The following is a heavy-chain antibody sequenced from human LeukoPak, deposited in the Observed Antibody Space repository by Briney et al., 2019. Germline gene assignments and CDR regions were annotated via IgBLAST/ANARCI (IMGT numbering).Heavy chain of an antibody. CDR3: ARGSFTYGPGGD. CDR1: GYSFTRDW. J-gene: IGHJ1*01. CDR2: IYPGDSET. Sequence: GESLQISCTGSGYSFTRDWIAWVRQMPGKGLEWMGLIYPGDSETKYTPSFEGQVTISADKSINTAYLEWSSLKTSDTAMYYCARGSFTYGPGGDWGQGTLVTVSS. V-gene: IGHV5-51*01. D-gene: IGHD3-16*01.